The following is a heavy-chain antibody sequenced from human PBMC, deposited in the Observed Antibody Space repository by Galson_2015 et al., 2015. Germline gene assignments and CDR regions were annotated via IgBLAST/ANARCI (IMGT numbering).Heavy chain of an antibody. D-gene: IGHD1-26*01. Sequence: SLRLSCAASGFTFSSYGMHWVRQAPGKGLEWVAVISYDGSNKYYADSVKGRFTISRDNSKNMLYLQMNSLRAEDTAEYYCARAFVGATSFDYWGQGTLVTVSS. J-gene: IGHJ4*02. CDR2: ISYDGSNK. V-gene: IGHV3-30*03. CDR1: GFTFSSYG. CDR3: ARAFVGATSFDY.